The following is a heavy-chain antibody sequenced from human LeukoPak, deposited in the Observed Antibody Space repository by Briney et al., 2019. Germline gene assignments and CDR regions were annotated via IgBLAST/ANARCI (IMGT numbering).Heavy chain of an antibody. CDR3: ARAHYDYVWGSYRLDAFDI. J-gene: IGHJ3*02. Sequence: PSETLSLTCTASGGSISSYYWSWIRQPAGKGLEWIGRIYTSGSTNYNPSLKSRVTMSVDTSKNQFSLKLSSVTAADTAVYYCARAHYDYVWGSYRLDAFDIWGQGTMVTVSS. D-gene: IGHD3-16*02. CDR2: IYTSGST. CDR1: GGSISSYY. V-gene: IGHV4-4*07.